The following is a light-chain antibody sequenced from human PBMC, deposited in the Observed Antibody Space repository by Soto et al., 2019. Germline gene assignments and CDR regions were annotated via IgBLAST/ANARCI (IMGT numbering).Light chain of an antibody. CDR3: QQYGSSPT. V-gene: IGKV3-20*01. J-gene: IGKJ1*01. CDR1: QSVSSSD. CDR2: GAS. Sequence: EIGLTQSPGTLSLSPGERATLSCRASQSVSSSDLAWYQQKPGQAPRLLIYGASSSATGIPDRFSGSGSGTDFTLTISRLEPEDFAVYYCQQYGSSPTFGQWTKVESK.